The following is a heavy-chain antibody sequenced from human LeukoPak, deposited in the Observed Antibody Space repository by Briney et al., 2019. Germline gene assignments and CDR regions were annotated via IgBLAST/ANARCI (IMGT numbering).Heavy chain of an antibody. J-gene: IGHJ4*02. D-gene: IGHD1-26*01. CDR1: GFTFSTSW. V-gene: IGHV3-7*01. CDR3: ARDAGWGYYDL. CDR2: IDKHGNGK. Sequence: GGSLRLSCVASGFTFSTSWVTWVRQAPGTGLEWVANIDKHGNGKYYVDSVKGRFTISRDYASNSVFLQMDSLRAEDTSVYYCARDAGWGYYDLWGQGTPVTVSS.